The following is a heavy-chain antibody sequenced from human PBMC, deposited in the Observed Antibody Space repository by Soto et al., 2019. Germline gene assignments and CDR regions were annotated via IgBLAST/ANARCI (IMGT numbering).Heavy chain of an antibody. CDR3: ARRDNAVAGPFFDY. J-gene: IGHJ4*02. CDR2: INHSGST. V-gene: IGHV4-34*01. Sequence: QVQLQQWGAGLLKPSETLSLTCAVYGGSFSGYYWSWIRQPPGKGLEWIGEINHSGSTNYNPSLKSRVTISVDTSKNQFSLKLRSMTAADTAVYYCARRDNAVAGPFFDYWGQGTLVTVSS. CDR1: GGSFSGYY. D-gene: IGHD6-19*01.